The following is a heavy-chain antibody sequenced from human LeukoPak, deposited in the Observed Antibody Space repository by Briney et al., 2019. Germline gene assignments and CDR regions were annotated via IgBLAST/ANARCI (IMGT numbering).Heavy chain of an antibody. CDR3: ASKGYCSSTSCYRRWFDP. CDR2: ISGSGGST. D-gene: IGHD2-2*01. V-gene: IGHV3-23*01. CDR1: GFTFSSYS. Sequence: GGSLRLSCAASGFTFSSYSMNWVRQAPGKGLEWVSAISGSGGSTYYADSVKGRFTISRDNSKNTLYLQMNSLRAEDTAVYYCASKGYCSSTSCYRRWFDPWGQGTLVTVSS. J-gene: IGHJ5*02.